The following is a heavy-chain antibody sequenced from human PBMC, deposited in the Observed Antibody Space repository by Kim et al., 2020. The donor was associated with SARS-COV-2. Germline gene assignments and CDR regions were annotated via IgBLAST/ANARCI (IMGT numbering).Heavy chain of an antibody. CDR3: AKEAYGDYVWFDY. J-gene: IGHJ4*02. Sequence: PDTVKGRLPISRDNTKNTLSLRMNSLRAEDTAVYYCAKEAYGDYVWFDYWGQGTLVTVSS. V-gene: IGHV3-23*01. D-gene: IGHD4-17*01.